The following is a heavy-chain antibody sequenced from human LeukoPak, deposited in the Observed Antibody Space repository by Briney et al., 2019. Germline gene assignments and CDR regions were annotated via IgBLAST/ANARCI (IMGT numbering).Heavy chain of an antibody. CDR1: GYTLTELS. J-gene: IGHJ5*02. CDR3: ATVGGIAAEDIGFDP. CDR2: FDPEDGET. D-gene: IGHD6-25*01. Sequence: ASVKVSCKVSGYTLTELSMHWVRQAPGKGPEWMGGFDPEDGETIYAQKFQGRVTMTEDTSTDTAYMELSSLRSEDTAVYYCATVGGIAAEDIGFDPWGQGTLVTVSS. V-gene: IGHV1-24*01.